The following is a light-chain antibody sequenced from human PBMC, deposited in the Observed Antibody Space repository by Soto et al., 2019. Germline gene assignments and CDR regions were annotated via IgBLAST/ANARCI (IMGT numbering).Light chain of an antibody. CDR2: DVS. V-gene: IGLV2-14*01. Sequence: HSVLTQPASLSGSPGQSITISCTGTSSDVGGYNYVSWYQQQPGKAPKFMIYDVSNRPSGVSNRFSGSKSGNTASLTISGLQAEDDADYYCCSYTTSNTRQIVFGTGTKVTVL. J-gene: IGLJ1*01. CDR1: SSDVGGYNY. CDR3: CSYTTSNTRQIV.